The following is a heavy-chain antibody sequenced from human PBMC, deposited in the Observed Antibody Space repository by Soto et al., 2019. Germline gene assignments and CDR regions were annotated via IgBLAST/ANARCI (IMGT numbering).Heavy chain of an antibody. Sequence: VQLVESGGGLIQPGGSLRLSCVASGLTVSQNYMAWVRQAPEMGPQWVSVLYAEGSPYYTESVKGRFTISRDPSKNTLFLQMDGLRAEDTAVYYCVRPRPSGENYGMDVWGQGTTVTVSS. V-gene: IGHV3-53*01. CDR1: GLTVSQNY. CDR2: LYAEGSP. D-gene: IGHD1-26*01. J-gene: IGHJ6*02. CDR3: VRPRPSGENYGMDV.